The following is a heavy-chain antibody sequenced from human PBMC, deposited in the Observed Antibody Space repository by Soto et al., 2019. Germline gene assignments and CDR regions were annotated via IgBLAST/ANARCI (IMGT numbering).Heavy chain of an antibody. Sequence: SETLSLTCTVSGGSISSGNYYWSWIRQPPGKGLEWIGYISYSGSTHYKPSLKSRVAISGDTSKNQFSLDLSSVTAADTAVYYCARSLLRFLEWNFDYWGQGTPVTVSS. D-gene: IGHD3-3*01. CDR1: GGSISSGNYY. V-gene: IGHV4-30-4*01. CDR2: ISYSGST. CDR3: ARSLLRFLEWNFDY. J-gene: IGHJ4*02.